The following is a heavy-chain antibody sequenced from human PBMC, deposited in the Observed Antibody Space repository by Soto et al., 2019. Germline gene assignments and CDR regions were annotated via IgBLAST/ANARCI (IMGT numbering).Heavy chain of an antibody. D-gene: IGHD6-19*01. CDR3: AKDPVAGTYFDY. V-gene: IGHV1-18*01. CDR1: GYTFISYG. J-gene: IGHJ4*02. CDR2: INAFNGNT. Sequence: QVQLVQSGAEVKKPGASVKVSCKASGYTFISYGISWVRQAPGQGLEWMGWINAFNGNTNYAQKLQGRVTMTRDTSTSTAYMELRSLRSDDTAVYYCAKDPVAGTYFDYWGQGTLVTVSS.